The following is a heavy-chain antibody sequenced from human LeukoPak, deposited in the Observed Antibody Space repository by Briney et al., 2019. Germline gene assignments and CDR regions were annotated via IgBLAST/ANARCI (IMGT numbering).Heavy chain of an antibody. CDR3: ARVGDYGDLFDY. CDR2: ISAYNGNT. V-gene: IGHV1-18*01. J-gene: IGHJ4*02. CDR1: GYTFTSYG. Sequence: GSVKVSCKASGYTFTSYGISGVRQAPGQGLEWMGWISAYNGNTNYAQKPQGRITITTDTSTSTAYMQLRSLRSDDTAVYYCARVGDYGDLFDYWGQGTLVTVSS. D-gene: IGHD4-17*01.